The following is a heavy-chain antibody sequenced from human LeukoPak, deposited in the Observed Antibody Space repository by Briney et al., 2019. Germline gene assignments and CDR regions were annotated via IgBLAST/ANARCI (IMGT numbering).Heavy chain of an antibody. Sequence: SQTLSLTCAISGDSVSSKSASWNWIRQTPSRGLEWLGRTYSRSKWFNDYAVSVKSRITINPDTSKNQFSLHLTSVTPDDTAVYYCARGTGSLDYWGQGTLVTVSS. D-gene: IGHD1-26*01. CDR1: GDSVSSKSAS. CDR3: ARGTGSLDY. CDR2: TYSRSKWFN. V-gene: IGHV6-1*01. J-gene: IGHJ4*02.